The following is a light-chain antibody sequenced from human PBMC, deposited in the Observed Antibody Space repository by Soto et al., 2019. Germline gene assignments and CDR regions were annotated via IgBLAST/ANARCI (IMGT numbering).Light chain of an antibody. CDR3: QQYHSYRHT. J-gene: IGKJ4*01. Sequence: DIQMTQSPSTLSASVGDRVTITCRASQSISNWLAWYQQKPGKAPKLLISKASSLESGVPSRFSGSGSGTEFTLTISSLQPDDFVTYYCQQYHSYRHTFGGGTKVEIK. CDR2: KAS. V-gene: IGKV1-5*03. CDR1: QSISNW.